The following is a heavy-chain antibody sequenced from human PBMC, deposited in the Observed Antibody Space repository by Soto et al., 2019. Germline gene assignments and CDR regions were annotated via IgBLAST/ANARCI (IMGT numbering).Heavy chain of an antibody. V-gene: IGHV4-61*01. CDR2: IYYMGAT. CDR3: ARDLYCRGTSCYHDAFDM. D-gene: IGHD2-15*01. J-gene: IGHJ3*02. Sequence: PSETLSLTYTVSGGSVSSDYYYWSWIRQPPGKGLEWIGYIYYMGATNYNPSLKSRVTMSVDTSKNQFSLKLNSVTAADSAVYYCARDLYCRGTSCYHDAFDMWGQGTMVTVSS. CDR1: GGSVSSDYYY.